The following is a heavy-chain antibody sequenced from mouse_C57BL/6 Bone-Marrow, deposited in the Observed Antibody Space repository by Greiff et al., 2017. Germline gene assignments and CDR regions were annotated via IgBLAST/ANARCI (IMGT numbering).Heavy chain of an antibody. V-gene: IGHV1-81*01. D-gene: IGHD1-1*01. J-gene: IGHJ1*03. CDR3: ARRYYGSPYGYFDV. CDR1: GYTFTSYG. CDR2: IYPRSGNT. Sequence: QVQLQQSGAELARPGASVKLSCKASGYTFTSYGISWVKQRTGQGLEWIGEIYPRSGNTYYNEKFTGKATLTADKSSSTASMELRSLTSEDSAVYVCARRYYGSPYGYFDVWGTGTTVTVSS.